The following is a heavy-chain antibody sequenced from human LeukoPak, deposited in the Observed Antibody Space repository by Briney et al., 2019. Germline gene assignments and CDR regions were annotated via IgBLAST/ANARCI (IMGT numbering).Heavy chain of an antibody. CDR2: IRYDGSNK. V-gene: IGHV3-30*02. Sequence: GGSLRLSCAASGFTFSSYGMHWVRQAPGKGLEWVAFIRYDGSNKCYADSVKGRFTISRDNSKNTLYLQMNSLRAEDTAVYYCAKGTLREDYVWGSYRSPPALGYWGQGTLVTVSS. CDR3: AKGTLREDYVWGSYRSPPALGY. D-gene: IGHD3-16*02. J-gene: IGHJ4*02. CDR1: GFTFSSYG.